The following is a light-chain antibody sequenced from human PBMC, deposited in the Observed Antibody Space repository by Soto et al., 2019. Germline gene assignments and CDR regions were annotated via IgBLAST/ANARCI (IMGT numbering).Light chain of an antibody. J-gene: IGLJ1*01. CDR1: SSDVGGYNY. V-gene: IGLV2-11*01. CDR3: SSYAGSYTFYV. CDR2: DVS. Sequence: QSALTQPRSVSGSPGQSVTISCTGTSSDVGGYNYVSWYQQHPGKAPKLMIYDVSKRPSGVPDRFSGSKSGNTASLTISGLQAEDEADYYCSSYAGSYTFYVFVTGTKVTVL.